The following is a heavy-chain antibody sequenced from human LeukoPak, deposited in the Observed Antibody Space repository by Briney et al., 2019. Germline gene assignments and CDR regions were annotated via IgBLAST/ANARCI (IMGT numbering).Heavy chain of an antibody. CDR2: ISGSGDST. Sequence: PGGSLRLSCAAPGFTFTSYDMTWVRQAPGKGLEWVSLISGSGDSTYHADSVKGRFTISRDNSNNTLYLQMNSLRAEETDAYYCAKAHSSGRIDYYFDYWGQGTLVTVSS. D-gene: IGHD6-19*01. J-gene: IGHJ4*02. CDR3: AKAHSSGRIDYYFDY. V-gene: IGHV3-23*01. CDR1: GFTFTSYD.